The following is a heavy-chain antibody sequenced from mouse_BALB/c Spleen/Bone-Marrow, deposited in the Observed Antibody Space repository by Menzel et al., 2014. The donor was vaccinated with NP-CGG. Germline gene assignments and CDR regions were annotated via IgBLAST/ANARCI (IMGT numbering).Heavy chain of an antibody. J-gene: IGHJ2*01. CDR2: IDPANGNT. V-gene: IGHV14-3*02. CDR3: ARYRLGTYFDY. CDR1: GFNIKDTY. D-gene: IGHD1-2*01. Sequence: VQLQQSGAELVKPGASVKLSCTASGFNIKDTYMHWVKQRPEQGLVWLGRIDPANGNTKYDPKFQGKATITADTSSNTAYLQLSSLTSEDTAVYYCARYRLGTYFDYWGQGTTLTVSS.